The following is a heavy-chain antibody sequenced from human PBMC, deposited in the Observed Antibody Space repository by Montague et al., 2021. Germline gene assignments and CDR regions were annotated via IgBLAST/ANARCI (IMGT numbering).Heavy chain of an antibody. D-gene: IGHD6-6*01. J-gene: IGHJ6*02. CDR2: IKQDGSEI. Sequence: SLRLSCAASGFTFRSYWMSWVRQAPGKGLEWVASIKQDGSEIYYVDSVKGRLTISRDNAKNSLFLQMNSLRAEDTAVYFCGRDSYSSSAQYYYYGMDVWGQGTTVSVSS. CDR1: GFTFRSYW. CDR3: GRDSYSSSAQYYYYGMDV. V-gene: IGHV3-7*01.